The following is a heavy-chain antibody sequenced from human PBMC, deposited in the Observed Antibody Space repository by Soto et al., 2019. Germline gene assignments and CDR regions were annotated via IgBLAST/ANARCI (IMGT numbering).Heavy chain of an antibody. CDR2: IYYTGST. D-gene: IGHD2-15*01. Sequence: PSETLSLTCTVSGDTISSGGKYWSWIRQYPGKGLEWIGYIYYTGSTDYNPSLKSRVAISIDTSKKRFSLNLSSVTAADTAVCYCASLPHLGFCSNPTCPVDYWGREPWSPSPQ. V-gene: IGHV4-31*03. CDR1: GDTISSGGKY. CDR3: ASLPHLGFCSNPTCPVDY. J-gene: IGHJ4*02.